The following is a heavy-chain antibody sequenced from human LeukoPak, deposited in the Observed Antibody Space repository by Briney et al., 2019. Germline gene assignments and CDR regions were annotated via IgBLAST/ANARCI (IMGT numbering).Heavy chain of an antibody. CDR1: GFTVSSNY. CDR3: ATRSMYSSGFDP. D-gene: IGHD6-19*01. Sequence: GGSLRLSCAASGFTVSSNYMSWVRQAPGKGLEWVSVIYSGGSTYYADSVKGRFTISRDNSKNTLYLQMNSLRAEDTAVYYCATRSMYSSGFDPWGQGTLVTVSS. V-gene: IGHV3-53*01. CDR2: IYSGGST. J-gene: IGHJ5*02.